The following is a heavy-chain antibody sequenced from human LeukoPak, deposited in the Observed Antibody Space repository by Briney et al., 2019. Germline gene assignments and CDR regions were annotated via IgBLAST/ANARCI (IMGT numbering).Heavy chain of an antibody. V-gene: IGHV4-59*08. Sequence: PSETLSLTCTVSGGSISSYYWSWIRQPPGKGLEWIAYISDIGSINYNPSLKSRVTISLDTSKNQFSLKLSSVTAADTAVYYCARGSSRDGYNADRLFDYWGQGTLVTVSS. J-gene: IGHJ4*02. CDR2: ISDIGSI. CDR3: ARGSSRDGYNADRLFDY. CDR1: GGSISSYY. D-gene: IGHD5-12*01.